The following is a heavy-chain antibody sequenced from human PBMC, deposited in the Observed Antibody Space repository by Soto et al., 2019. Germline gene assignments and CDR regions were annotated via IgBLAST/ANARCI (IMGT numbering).Heavy chain of an antibody. V-gene: IGHV2-5*02. CDR1: GFSLSTSGVG. Sequence: SGPTLVNPTQTLRLTCTFSGFSLSTSGVGVGWIRQPPGKALEWLALIYWDDDKRYSPSLKSRLTIIKDTSKNQVVLTMTNMDPVDTATYYCAHRTFYCSGGSCHSYFDYWGQGTLVTVSS. CDR3: AHRTFYCSGGSCHSYFDY. CDR2: IYWDDDK. D-gene: IGHD2-15*01. J-gene: IGHJ4*02.